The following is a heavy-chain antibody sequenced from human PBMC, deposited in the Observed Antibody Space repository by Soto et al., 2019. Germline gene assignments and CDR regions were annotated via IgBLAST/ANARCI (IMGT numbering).Heavy chain of an antibody. D-gene: IGHD6-6*01. J-gene: IGHJ4*02. CDR1: GFTFSSYW. CDR2: INSDGNST. V-gene: IGHV3-74*01. Sequence: PGGSLRLSCAASGFTFSSYWMHWVRQAPGKGLVWVSRINSDGNSTNYADSVKGRFTISRDNAKTTLYLQMNSLRADDTAVYYCARAEYSSSSRHFDYWGQGTPVTVSS. CDR3: ARAEYSSSSRHFDY.